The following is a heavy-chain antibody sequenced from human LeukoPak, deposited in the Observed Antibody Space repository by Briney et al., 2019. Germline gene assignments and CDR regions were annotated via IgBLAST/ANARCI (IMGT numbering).Heavy chain of an antibody. Sequence: GGSLRLSCAASGFTFDDYAMHWVRHAPGKGLEWVSLISWNGGSTYYADSVKGRFTISRDNSKNSLYLQMNSLRAEDTALYYCVKDGVVDALGDSWFDPWGQGTLVTVSS. CDR3: VKDGVVDALGDSWFDP. J-gene: IGHJ5*02. CDR1: GFTFDDYA. CDR2: ISWNGGST. D-gene: IGHD2-15*01. V-gene: IGHV3-43D*03.